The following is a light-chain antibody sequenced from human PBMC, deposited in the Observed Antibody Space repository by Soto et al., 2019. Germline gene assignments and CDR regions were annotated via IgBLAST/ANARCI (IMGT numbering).Light chain of an antibody. Sequence: EIVLTQSPATLSLSPGERATLSCRASQTVTSSLAWYQQKPGQAPRLLIYDASNRATGIPARFSGSGSGTDFTLTISSLVPEDFAVYYCKQHNWPIFGGGTKLDIK. CDR3: KQHNWPI. CDR1: QTVTSS. V-gene: IGKV3-11*01. J-gene: IGKJ4*01. CDR2: DAS.